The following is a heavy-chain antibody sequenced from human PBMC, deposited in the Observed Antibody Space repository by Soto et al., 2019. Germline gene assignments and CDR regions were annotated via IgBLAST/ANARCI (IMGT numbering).Heavy chain of an antibody. CDR1: GFTFSSYW. D-gene: IGHD2-21*01. CDR3: ARVRVVMTTYYYYMDV. V-gene: IGHV3-74*01. CDR2: INSDGSST. J-gene: IGHJ6*03. Sequence: GGSLRLSCAASGFTFSSYWMHCVRQAPGKGLVWVSRINSDGSSTSYADSVKGRFTISRDNAKNTLYLQMNSLRAEDTAVYYCARVRVVMTTYYYYMDVWGKGTTVTVSS.